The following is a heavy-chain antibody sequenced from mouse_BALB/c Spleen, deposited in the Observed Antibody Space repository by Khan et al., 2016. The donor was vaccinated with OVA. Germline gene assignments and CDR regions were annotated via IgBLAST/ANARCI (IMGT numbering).Heavy chain of an antibody. V-gene: IGHV2-9*02. CDR1: GFTLISYG. Sequence: QVQLKQSGPGLVAPSQSLSINCTVSGFTLISYGIHWVRQSPEKGLEWLGIIWAGGSTNYNSALMARLSISKDNSKSQVFLKMNSLQTDYTAMYYCARDDGNYVDDMDYWGQGTPVTVSS. D-gene: IGHD2-1*01. CDR2: IWAGGST. CDR3: ARDDGNYVDDMDY. J-gene: IGHJ4*01.